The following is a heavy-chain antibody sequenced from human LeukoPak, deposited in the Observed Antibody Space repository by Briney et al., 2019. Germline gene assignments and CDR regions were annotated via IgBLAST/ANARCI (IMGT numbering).Heavy chain of an antibody. V-gene: IGHV4-30-4*08. J-gene: IGHJ5*02. CDR2: IYYSGST. D-gene: IGHD4-11*01. CDR3: ARDRYSNYEGWFDP. CDR1: GGSISSGDYY. Sequence: PSQTLSLTCTVSGGSISSGDYYWSWIRQPPGKGLEWIGYIYYSGSTYYNPSLKSRVTISVDTSKNQFSLKLSSVTAADTAVYYCARDRYSNYEGWFDPWGQGTLVTVSS.